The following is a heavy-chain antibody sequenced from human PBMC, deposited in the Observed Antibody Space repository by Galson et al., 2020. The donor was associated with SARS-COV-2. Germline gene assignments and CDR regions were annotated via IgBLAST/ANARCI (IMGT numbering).Heavy chain of an antibody. CDR2: IYWDDDK. D-gene: IGHD5-12*01. Sequence: SGPTLVKPTQTLTLTCTFSGFSLSTSGVGVGWIRQPPGKALEWLALIYWDDDKRYSPSLKSRLTITKDTSKNQVVLTMTNMDPVDTATYYCARQVATISGPSLGYWGQGTLVTVSS. V-gene: IGHV2-5*02. CDR3: ARQVATISGPSLGY. CDR1: GFSLSTSGVG. J-gene: IGHJ4*02.